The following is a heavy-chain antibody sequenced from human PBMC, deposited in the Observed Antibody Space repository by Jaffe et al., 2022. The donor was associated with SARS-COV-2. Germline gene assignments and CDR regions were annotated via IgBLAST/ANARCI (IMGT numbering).Heavy chain of an antibody. CDR3: ASALLPAAAFDY. Sequence: QEQLVESGGGVVQPGRSLRLSCAASGFTLSTYAMHWVRQAPGKGLEWVAVISYDGTNKYYADSVKGRFTISRDNSKNTLYLQMNGLRDEDTAVYYCASALLPAAAFDYWGQGTLVTVSS. V-gene: IGHV3-30*04. CDR2: ISYDGTNK. J-gene: IGHJ4*02. D-gene: IGHD2-2*01. CDR1: GFTLSTYA.